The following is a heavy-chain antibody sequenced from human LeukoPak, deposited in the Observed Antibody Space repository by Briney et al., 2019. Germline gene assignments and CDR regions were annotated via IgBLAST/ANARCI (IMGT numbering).Heavy chain of an antibody. V-gene: IGHV1-18*01. J-gene: IGHJ6*03. Sequence: ASVKVSCKASGYTFTSYGISWVRQAPGQGLEWMGWISAYNGNTNYAQKLQGRVTMTTDTSTSTAYMELRSLRSDDTAVYYCAREKAAQNYYYYMDVWGKGTTVTISS. CDR1: GYTFTSYG. CDR2: ISAYNGNT. D-gene: IGHD6-13*01. CDR3: AREKAAQNYYYYMDV.